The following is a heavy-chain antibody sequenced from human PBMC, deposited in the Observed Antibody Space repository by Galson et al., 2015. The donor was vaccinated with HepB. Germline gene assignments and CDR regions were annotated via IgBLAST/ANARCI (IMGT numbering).Heavy chain of an antibody. V-gene: IGHV3-30*18. J-gene: IGHJ4*02. Sequence: SLRLSCAASGFTFSSFGMHWVRQAPGKGPEWVALISYDGSNKYYADSVKGRFTISRDNSKNTLYLQMNSLRAEDTAVYYCAKFIVAAAEDYWGQGTLVTVSS. CDR1: GFTFSSFG. CDR2: ISYDGSNK. D-gene: IGHD6-13*01. CDR3: AKFIVAAAEDY.